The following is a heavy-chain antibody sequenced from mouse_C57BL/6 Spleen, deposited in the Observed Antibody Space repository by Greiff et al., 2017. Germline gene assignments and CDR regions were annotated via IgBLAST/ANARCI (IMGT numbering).Heavy chain of an antibody. J-gene: IGHJ3*01. V-gene: IGHV7-3*01. CDR3: ARYPLYYDYDDGGEFAY. D-gene: IGHD2-4*01. CDR2: IRNKANGYTT. Sequence: DVQVVASGGGLVQPGGSLSLSCAASGFTFTDYYMSWVRQPPGKALEWLGFIRNKANGYTTEYSASVKGRFTISRDNSQSILYLQMNALRAEDSATYYCARYPLYYDYDDGGEFAYWGQGTLVTVSA. CDR1: GFTFTDYY.